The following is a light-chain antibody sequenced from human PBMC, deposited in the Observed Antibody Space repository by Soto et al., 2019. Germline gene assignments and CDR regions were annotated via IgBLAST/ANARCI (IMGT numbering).Light chain of an antibody. J-gene: IGLJ3*02. CDR2: EVS. Sequence: QSVLTQPASVSGSPVQSITISCTGTSSDVGGYNYVSWYQQHPGKAPKLMIYEVSNRPSGVSNRFSGSKSGNTASLTISGLQAEDEADYYCSSYTSSSTRVFGGGTNLTVL. CDR1: SSDVGGYNY. V-gene: IGLV2-14*01. CDR3: SSYTSSSTRV.